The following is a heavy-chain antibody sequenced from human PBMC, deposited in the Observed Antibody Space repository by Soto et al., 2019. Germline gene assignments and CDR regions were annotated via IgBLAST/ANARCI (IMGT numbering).Heavy chain of an antibody. J-gene: IGHJ4*02. CDR1: GFTFSSYG. V-gene: IGHV3-30*18. Sequence: QVQLVESGGGVVQPGRSLRLSCAASGFTFSSYGIHWVRQAPGKGLEWVAFISYDENNKYYADSVKGRFTISRDNSKTTLYLQMNSLRAEDTAVYYCAKAPLNIAAAYYWGQGTLVTVSS. CDR2: ISYDENNK. CDR3: AKAPLNIAAAYY. D-gene: IGHD6-13*01.